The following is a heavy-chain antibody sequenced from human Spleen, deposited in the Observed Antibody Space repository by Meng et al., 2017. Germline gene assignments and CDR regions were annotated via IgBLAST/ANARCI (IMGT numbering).Heavy chain of an antibody. J-gene: IGHJ5*02. CDR1: GGSISSGGYS. D-gene: IGHD3-16*01. CDR3: ASGRFGWFDP. Sequence: QGQHTQCGDGLLNPPQTLSLTCTVSGGSISSGGYSWSWIRQHPGKGLEWIGYIYYSGSTYYNPSLKSRDTISVDTSKNQFSLKLSSVTAADTAVYYCASGRFGWFDPWGQGTLVTVSS. V-gene: IGHV4-31*03. CDR2: IYYSGST.